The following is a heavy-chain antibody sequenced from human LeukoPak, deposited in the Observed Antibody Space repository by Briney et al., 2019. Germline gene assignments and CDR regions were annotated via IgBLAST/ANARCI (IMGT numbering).Heavy chain of an antibody. CDR1: GFTFSDYY. V-gene: IGHV3-11*01. D-gene: IGHD6-19*01. Sequence: GGSLRLSCAASGFTFSDYYMSWIRQAPGKGLEWVSYISSSGSTIYYADSVKGRFTISRDNAKNSLYLQMNSLRAEDTAVYYCARALSFIAVAVYYFDYWGQGTLATVSS. CDR2: ISSSGSTI. CDR3: ARALSFIAVAVYYFDY. J-gene: IGHJ4*02.